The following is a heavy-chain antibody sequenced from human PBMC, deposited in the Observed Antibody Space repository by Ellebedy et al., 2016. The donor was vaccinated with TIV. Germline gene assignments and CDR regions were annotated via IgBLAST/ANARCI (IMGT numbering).Heavy chain of an antibody. CDR1: GFTFDDYG. CDR3: ARRIVGATRGWFDP. CDR2: INWNGGST. J-gene: IGHJ5*02. D-gene: IGHD1-26*01. Sequence: GESLKISCAASGFTFDDYGMSWVRQAPGKGLEWVSGINWNGGSTGYADSVKGRFTISRDNAKNFLYLQMNSLRAEDTALYYCARRIVGATRGWFDPWGQGTLVTVSS. V-gene: IGHV3-20*04.